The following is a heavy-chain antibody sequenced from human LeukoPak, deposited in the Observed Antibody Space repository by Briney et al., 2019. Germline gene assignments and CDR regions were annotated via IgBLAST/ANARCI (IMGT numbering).Heavy chain of an antibody. J-gene: IGHJ4*02. D-gene: IGHD2-15*01. CDR1: GYIFTSYG. CDR2: ISAYNGNT. Sequence: ASVRVSCKASGYIFTSYGISWVRQAPGQGLEWMGWISAYNGNTNYAQKLQGRVTMTTDTSTSTAYMELRSLRFDDTAVYYCARDGDIVVVVAANYFDYWGQGTLVTVSS. CDR3: ARDGDIVVVVAANYFDY. V-gene: IGHV1-18*04.